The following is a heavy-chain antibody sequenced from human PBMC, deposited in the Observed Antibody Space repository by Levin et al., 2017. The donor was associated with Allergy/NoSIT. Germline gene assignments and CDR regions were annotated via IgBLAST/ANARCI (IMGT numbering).Heavy chain of an antibody. Sequence: PGGSLRLSCKGSGYSFTFYWIGWVRQMPGKGLEWMGIIYPGDSDTRYSPSFQGQVTISADKSISTAYLQWSSLRASDTAMYYCARRPSGSYLIDAFEIWGQGTMVTGSS. J-gene: IGHJ3*02. V-gene: IGHV5-51*01. CDR1: GYSFTFYW. CDR3: ARRPSGSYLIDAFEI. CDR2: IYPGDSDT. D-gene: IGHD1-26*01.